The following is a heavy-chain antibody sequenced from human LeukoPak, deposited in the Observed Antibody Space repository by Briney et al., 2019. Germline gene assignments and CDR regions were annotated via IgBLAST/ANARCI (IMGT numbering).Heavy chain of an antibody. V-gene: IGHV4-59*08. CDR3: ARHMRPKSSGWYFDY. D-gene: IGHD6-19*01. J-gene: IGHJ4*02. Sequence: PSETLSLTCTVSGGSISSYYWSWIRQPPGKGLEWIGYIYYSGSTNYNPSLKSRVTISVDTSKNQFSLKLSSVTAADTAVYYCARHMRPKSSGWYFDYWGQGTLVTVSS. CDR2: IYYSGST. CDR1: GGSISSYY.